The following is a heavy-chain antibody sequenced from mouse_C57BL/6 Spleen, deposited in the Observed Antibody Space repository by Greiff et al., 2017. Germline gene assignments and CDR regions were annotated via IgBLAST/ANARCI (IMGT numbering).Heavy chain of an antibody. J-gene: IGHJ2*01. Sequence: VQLQQSGAELVRPGTSVKVSCKASGYAFTNYLIEWVKQRPGQGLEWIGVINPGSGGTNYNEKFKGKATLTADKSSSTAYMQLGSLTSEDSAVXFCARGDDYGYYFDYWGQGTTLTVSS. V-gene: IGHV1-54*01. CDR3: ARGDDYGYYFDY. CDR1: GYAFTNYL. D-gene: IGHD2-4*01. CDR2: INPGSGGT.